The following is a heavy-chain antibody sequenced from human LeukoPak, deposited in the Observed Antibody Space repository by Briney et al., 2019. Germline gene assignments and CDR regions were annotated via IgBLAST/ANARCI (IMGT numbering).Heavy chain of an antibody. CDR2: IYHSGST. CDR1: GGPISTYY. CDR3: ARGGGYASPIGY. J-gene: IGHJ4*02. D-gene: IGHD5-12*01. Sequence: SETLSLTCTLSGGPISTYYWSWIRQPPGKGLEWIGYIYHSGSTNYNPSLKSRVTISVDTSKNQFSLKLSSVTAADTAVYYCARGGGYASPIGYWGQGALVTVSP. V-gene: IGHV4-59*01.